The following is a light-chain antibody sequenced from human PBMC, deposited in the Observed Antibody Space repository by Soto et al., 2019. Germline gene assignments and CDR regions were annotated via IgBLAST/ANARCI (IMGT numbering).Light chain of an antibody. CDR2: DAS. CDR1: QSVSSSY. V-gene: IGKV3D-11*02. J-gene: IGKJ5*01. Sequence: EIVWTQSPGTLSLSPGERATLSCGASQSVSSSYLAWYQQKPGLAPRLLIYDASNRAKGIPARFSGSGPGTDFTLTISSLEPEDFAVYYCQQRSNWPITVGHGTRLEIK. CDR3: QQRSNWPIT.